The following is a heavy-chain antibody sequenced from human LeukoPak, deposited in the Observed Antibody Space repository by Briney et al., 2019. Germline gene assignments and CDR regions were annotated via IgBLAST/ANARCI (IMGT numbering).Heavy chain of an antibody. D-gene: IGHD2-15*01. CDR3: ARDGPIGP. V-gene: IGHV4-39*07. Sequence: SETLSLTCTVSGGSISSSSYYWGWIRQPPGKGLEWIGSIYYSGSTYYNPSLKSRVTISVDTSRNQFSLRLSSVTAADTAVYYCARDGPIGPWGQGTLVTVSS. CDR2: IYYSGST. J-gene: IGHJ4*02. CDR1: GGSISSSSYY.